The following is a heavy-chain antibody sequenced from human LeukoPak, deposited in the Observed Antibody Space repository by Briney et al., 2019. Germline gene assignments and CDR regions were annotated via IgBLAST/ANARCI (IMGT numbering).Heavy chain of an antibody. J-gene: IGHJ1*01. Sequence: GESLKISCKGSGYSFTSYWIGWVRQMPGKGLEWMGIIYPGDSDTRYSPSFQGQVTISADKSISTAYLQWSSLKASDTAMYYCARQISMVRGVIDLQHWGQGTLVTVSS. CDR2: IYPGDSDT. CDR3: ARQISMVRGVIDLQH. V-gene: IGHV5-51*01. D-gene: IGHD3-10*01. CDR1: GYSFTSYW.